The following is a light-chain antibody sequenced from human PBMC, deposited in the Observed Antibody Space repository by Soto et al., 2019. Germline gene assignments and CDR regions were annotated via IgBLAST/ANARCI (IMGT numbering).Light chain of an antibody. CDR1: SSNIGAGYD. J-gene: IGLJ3*02. CDR3: YSSESSRSGSGV. V-gene: IGLV1-40*01. CDR2: GNS. Sequence: QSVLTQPPSVSGAPGQRVTISCTGSSSNIGAGYDVHWYQQLPGTAPKLLIYGNSNRPSGVPDRFSGSKSGTSASLAITSLQAEDEADSYCYSSESSRSGSGVFGGGTKLTVL.